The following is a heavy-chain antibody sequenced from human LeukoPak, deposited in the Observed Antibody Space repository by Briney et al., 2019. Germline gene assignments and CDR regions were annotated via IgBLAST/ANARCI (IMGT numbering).Heavy chain of an antibody. J-gene: IGHJ4*02. D-gene: IGHD3-22*01. CDR3: ASSLGYYDSSGYYYRY. CDR2: ISAYNGNT. V-gene: IGHV1-18*01. CDR1: GNTSTSYG. Sequence: ASVKVSCKASGNTSTSYGISWVRQAPGQGLEWMGWISAYNGNTNYAQKLQGRVTMTTDTSTSTAYMELRSLRSDDTAVYYCASSLGYYDSSGYYYRYWGQGTLVTVSS.